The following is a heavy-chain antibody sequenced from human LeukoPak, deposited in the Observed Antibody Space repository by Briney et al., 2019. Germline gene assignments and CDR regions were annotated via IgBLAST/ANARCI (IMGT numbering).Heavy chain of an antibody. D-gene: IGHD3-16*01. Sequence: SETLSLTCTVSGVSISSYYGSWIRQPAGKGLEWLGRIYTSGSTNYNPSLKSRVTMSVDTSRNQFSLKLSSVTAADTAVYYCARAWANWFAPWGQGTLVTASS. CDR2: IYTSGST. CDR1: GVSISSYY. J-gene: IGHJ5*02. CDR3: ARAWANWFAP. V-gene: IGHV4-4*07.